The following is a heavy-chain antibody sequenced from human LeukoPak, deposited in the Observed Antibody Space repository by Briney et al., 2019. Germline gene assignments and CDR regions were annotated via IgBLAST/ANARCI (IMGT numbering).Heavy chain of an antibody. Sequence: GGSLRLSCAASGFTFDDYAMHWVRQAPGKGLEWVSGISWNSGSTGYADSVKGRFTISRDNAENSLYLQMNSLRAEDTALYYCAKGSSSGRTFDYWGQGTLVTVSS. CDR2: ISWNSGST. CDR3: AKGSSSGRTFDY. J-gene: IGHJ4*02. V-gene: IGHV3-9*01. CDR1: GFTFDDYA. D-gene: IGHD3-22*01.